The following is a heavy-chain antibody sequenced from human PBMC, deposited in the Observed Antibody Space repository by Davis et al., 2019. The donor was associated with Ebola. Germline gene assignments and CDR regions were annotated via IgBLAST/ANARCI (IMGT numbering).Heavy chain of an antibody. D-gene: IGHD2-15*01. CDR1: GGSFSGYY. J-gene: IGHJ4*02. V-gene: IGHV4-34*01. Sequence: MPSETLSLTCAVYGGSFSGYYWSWIRQPPGKGLEWIGEINHSGSTNYNPSLKSRVTISVDTSKNQFSLKLSSVTAPDTAVYYCAGERIGPPSWGQGTLVTVSS. CDR3: AGERIGPPS. CDR2: INHSGST.